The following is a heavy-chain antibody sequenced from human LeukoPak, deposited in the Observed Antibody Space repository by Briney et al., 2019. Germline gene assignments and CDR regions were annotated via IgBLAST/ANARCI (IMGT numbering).Heavy chain of an antibody. D-gene: IGHD3-10*01. V-gene: IGHV4-38-2*02. Sequence: SETLSLTCTVSGYSISSGYYWGWIRQPPGKGLEWIGSIYYSGSTYYNPSLKSRVTISVDTSKNQFSLKLSSVTAADTAVYYCARLGYYGSGSLVDYFDYWGQGTLVTVSS. J-gene: IGHJ4*02. CDR1: GYSISSGYY. CDR2: IYYSGST. CDR3: ARLGYYGSGSLVDYFDY.